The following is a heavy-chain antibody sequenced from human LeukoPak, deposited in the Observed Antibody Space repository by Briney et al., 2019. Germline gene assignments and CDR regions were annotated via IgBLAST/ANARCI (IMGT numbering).Heavy chain of an antibody. CDR1: GYTFTNYG. J-gene: IGHJ4*02. V-gene: IGHV1-18*01. CDR2: ISAHNGDT. D-gene: IGHD6-13*01. CDR3: ARDSSSWDFDY. Sequence: ASVKVSCKASGYTFTNYGFTWARQAPGQGLEWMGWISAHNGDTKYAQKLQGRITLTTDTSTSTAYMELSRLRSDDTAVYYCARDSSSWDFDYWGQGTLVTVSS.